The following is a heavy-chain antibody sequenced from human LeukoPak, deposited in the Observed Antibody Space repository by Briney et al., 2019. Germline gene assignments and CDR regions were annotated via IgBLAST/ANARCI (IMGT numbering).Heavy chain of an antibody. V-gene: IGHV1-8*01. CDR3: ARPKAAAGTAGGIWFDP. CDR1: GYTFTSYD. CDR2: MNPNSGNT. D-gene: IGHD6-13*01. J-gene: IGHJ5*02. Sequence: GASVKVSCKASGYTFTSYDINWVRQATGQGLEWMGWMNPNSGNTGYAQKFQGRVTMTRNTSISTAYMELSSLRSEDTAVYYCARPKAAAGTAGGIWFDPWGQGTLVTVSS.